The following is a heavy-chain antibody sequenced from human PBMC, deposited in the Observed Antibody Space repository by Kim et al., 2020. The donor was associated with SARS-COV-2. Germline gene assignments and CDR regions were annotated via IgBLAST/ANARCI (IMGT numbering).Heavy chain of an antibody. Sequence: PGSVKGRFTISRENDKNSLYLQMNSLRAGDTAVYYCARDPGGSSGWYFDYWGQGTLVTVSS. CDR3: ARDPGGSSGWYFDY. D-gene: IGHD6-19*01. J-gene: IGHJ4*02. V-gene: IGHV3-13*01.